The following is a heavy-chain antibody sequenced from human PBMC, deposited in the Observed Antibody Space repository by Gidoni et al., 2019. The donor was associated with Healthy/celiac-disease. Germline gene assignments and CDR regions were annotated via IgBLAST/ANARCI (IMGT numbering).Heavy chain of an antibody. CDR1: RGSFSGYY. D-gene: IGHD6-19*01. Sequence: QVQLQQWGAGLLKPSEPLSLTCAVHRGSFSGYYWSWIRQPPGKGLEWIGEINHSGSTNYNPSLKSRVTISVDTSKNQFSLKLSSVTAADTAVYYCARSGQWLVPEDAFDIWGQGTMVTVSS. CDR3: ARSGQWLVPEDAFDI. CDR2: INHSGST. J-gene: IGHJ3*02. V-gene: IGHV4-34*01.